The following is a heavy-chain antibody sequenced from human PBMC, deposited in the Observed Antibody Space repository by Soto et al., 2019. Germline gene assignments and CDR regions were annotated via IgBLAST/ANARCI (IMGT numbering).Heavy chain of an antibody. CDR3: AREEYYDFWSGLMDV. J-gene: IGHJ6*02. V-gene: IGHV1-69*13. D-gene: IGHD3-3*01. CDR1: GGTFSSYA. Sequence: SVKVSCKASGGTFSSYAISWVRQAPGQGLEWMGGIIPIFGTANYAQKFQGRVTITADESTSTAYMELSSLRSEDTAVYYCAREEYYDFWSGLMDVWGQGTTVTVSS. CDR2: IIPIFGTA.